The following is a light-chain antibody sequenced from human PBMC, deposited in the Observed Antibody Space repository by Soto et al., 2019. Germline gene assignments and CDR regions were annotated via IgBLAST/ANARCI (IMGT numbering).Light chain of an antibody. CDR2: GAS. V-gene: IGKV3-15*01. CDR1: QSVSSN. Sequence: EIVMTQSPATRSVSPGERATLSCRASQSVSSNLAWYQQKPGQAPRLLIHGASNRATGIPARFSGSGSGTKFTLTISSLQSEDFAVYYCRQYKTWPQTFGQGTKVDIK. J-gene: IGKJ1*01. CDR3: RQYKTWPQT.